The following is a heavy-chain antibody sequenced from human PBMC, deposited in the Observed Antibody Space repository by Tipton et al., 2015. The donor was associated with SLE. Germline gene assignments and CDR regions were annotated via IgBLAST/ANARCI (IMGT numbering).Heavy chain of an antibody. CDR1: GGSISSGTFY. CDR2: FFTGGST. J-gene: IGHJ6*03. Sequence: LRLSCAVSGGSISSGTFYWSWIRQPAGKGLEWIGRFFTGGSTNYNPSLKSRVTISVDTSKNQFSLKLSSVTAADTAVYYCATSDYFYLDVWGKGTTVTVSS. CDR3: ATSDYFYLDV. V-gene: IGHV4-61*02.